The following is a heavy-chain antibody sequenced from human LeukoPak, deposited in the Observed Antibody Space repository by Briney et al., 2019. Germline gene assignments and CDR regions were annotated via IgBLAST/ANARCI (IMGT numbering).Heavy chain of an antibody. J-gene: IGHJ6*02. CDR2: INHSGST. D-gene: IGHD6-6*01. CDR3: ARFRVWGMRNYYYYYYGMDV. Sequence: SETLSLTCAVYGGSFSGYYWSWIRQPPGKGLEWIGEINHSGSTNYNPSLKSRVTISVDTSKNQFSLKLSSVTAADTAVYYCARFRVWGMRNYYYYYYGMDVWGQGTTVTVSS. CDR1: GGSFSGYY. V-gene: IGHV4-34*01.